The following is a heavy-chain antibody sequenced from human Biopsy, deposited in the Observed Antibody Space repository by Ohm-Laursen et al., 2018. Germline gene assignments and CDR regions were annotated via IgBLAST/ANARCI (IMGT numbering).Heavy chain of an antibody. D-gene: IGHD5-12*01. Sequence: SDTLSLTCTVSGDSINGGHYYWNWIRHQTGRGLEWIGNIFYSSNTYYNPSLKSRVTISVATSKNQFSLKLSSVTAAGTAVYYCARLGSGDYFPTFFDFWGQGALVTVSS. V-gene: IGHV4-30-4*02. J-gene: IGHJ4*02. CDR1: GDSINGGHYY. CDR2: IFYSSNT. CDR3: ARLGSGDYFPTFFDF.